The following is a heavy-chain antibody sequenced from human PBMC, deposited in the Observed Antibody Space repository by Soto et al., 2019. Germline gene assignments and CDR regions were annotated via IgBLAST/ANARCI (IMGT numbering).Heavy chain of an antibody. V-gene: IGHV4-34*01. D-gene: IGHD3-10*01. Sequence: SETLSLTCAVYGGSFSGYYWSWIRQPPGKGLEWFGEINHSGSTNYNPSLKSRVTISVDTSKNQFSLKLSSVTAADTAVYYCARCGGTTMVRGEYYFDYWGQGTLVTVSS. J-gene: IGHJ4*02. CDR2: INHSGST. CDR3: ARCGGTTMVRGEYYFDY. CDR1: GGSFSGYY.